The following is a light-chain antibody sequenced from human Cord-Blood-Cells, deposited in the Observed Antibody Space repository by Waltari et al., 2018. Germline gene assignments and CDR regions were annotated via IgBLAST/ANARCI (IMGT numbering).Light chain of an antibody. V-gene: IGKV1-33*01. Sequence: VQMTESPSSLSACVGDRVTITCQASQDISNYLNWYHQKPGKAPELRIYDASNLESGVPSRFSGSGSATDFTCTISSLQPEDMATYYCQQYDNRITFGQGTRLEIK. CDR1: QDISNY. CDR2: DAS. J-gene: IGKJ5*01. CDR3: QQYDNRIT.